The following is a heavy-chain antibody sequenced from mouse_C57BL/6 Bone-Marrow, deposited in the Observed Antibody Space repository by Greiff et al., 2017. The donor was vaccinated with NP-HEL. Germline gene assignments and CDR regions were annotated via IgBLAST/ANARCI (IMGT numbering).Heavy chain of an antibody. D-gene: IGHD1-1*01. V-gene: IGHV1-26*01. CDR2: INPNNGGT. CDR1: GYTFTDYY. CDR3: ASYGSSYGFAY. Sequence: VQLHQSGPELVKPGASVKISCKASGYTFTDYYMNWVKQSHGKSLEWIGDINPNNGGTSYNQKFKGKATLTVDKSSSTAYMELRSLTSEDSAVYYCASYGSSYGFAYWGQGTLVTVSA. J-gene: IGHJ3*01.